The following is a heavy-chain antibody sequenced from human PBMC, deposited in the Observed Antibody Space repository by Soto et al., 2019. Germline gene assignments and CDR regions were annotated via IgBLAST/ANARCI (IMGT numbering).Heavy chain of an antibody. CDR1: GFTFSSYA. D-gene: IGHD1-20*01. Sequence: LRLSCAASGFTFSSYAMSWVRQAPGKGLEWVSAISGSGGTTYNADSVKGRFTLSRDNSKNTLYLQMNSLRAEDTAVYYCAKGRGSYNLFDYWGQGTLVTVSS. CDR2: ISGSGGTT. J-gene: IGHJ4*02. CDR3: AKGRGSYNLFDY. V-gene: IGHV3-23*01.